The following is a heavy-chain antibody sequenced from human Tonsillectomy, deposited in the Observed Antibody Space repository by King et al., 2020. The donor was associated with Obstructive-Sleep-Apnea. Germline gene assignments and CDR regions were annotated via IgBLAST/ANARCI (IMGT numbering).Heavy chain of an antibody. J-gene: IGHJ4*02. CDR2: IYYSGST. CDR3: AGGSPYYFDY. CDR1: GGSISSDGYY. V-gene: IGHV4-31*03. Sequence: VQLQESGPGLVKPSQTLSLTCIVSGGSISSDGYYWSWIRQHPGKGLEWIADIYYSGSTYYNPSLKSRVTISVDTSKNQLSLKLSSMTAADTAVYYCAGGSPYYFDYWGQGTLVTVSS. D-gene: IGHD3-10*01.